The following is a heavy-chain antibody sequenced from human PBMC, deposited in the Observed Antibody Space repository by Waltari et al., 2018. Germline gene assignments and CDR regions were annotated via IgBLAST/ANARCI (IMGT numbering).Heavy chain of an antibody. CDR3: AQGGITMIVVVEAHDAFDI. D-gene: IGHD3-22*01. V-gene: IGHV4-38-2*01. Sequence: QVQLPESGPGLVKPSATLSLTCAVSGYSISSGYSWGWIRQPPGKGLEWMGGSYHSGGTYYNPSLKSRVTISVDTSKNQFSRKLSSVTAADTAVYYCAQGGITMIVVVEAHDAFDIWGQGTMVTVSS. CDR1: GYSISSGYS. CDR2: SYHSGGT. J-gene: IGHJ3*02.